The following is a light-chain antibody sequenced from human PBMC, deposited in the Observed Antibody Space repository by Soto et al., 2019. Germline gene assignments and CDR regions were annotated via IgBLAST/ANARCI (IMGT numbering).Light chain of an antibody. CDR1: QGVRND. J-gene: IGKJ1*01. V-gene: IGKV1-6*01. Sequence: AIQMTQSPCSLSSSVGDRVTITCRASQGVRNDLCWYQQKPGKAPTLLIFAASSLKSGAPSSFSGSGSGTDFTLIISSLRHADFASYYCLQDYGYPWTFGQGTKVEIK. CDR3: LQDYGYPWT. CDR2: AAS.